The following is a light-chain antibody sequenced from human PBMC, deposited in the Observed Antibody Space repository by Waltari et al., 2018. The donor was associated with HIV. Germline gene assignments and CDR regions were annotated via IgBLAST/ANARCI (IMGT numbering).Light chain of an antibody. CDR1: SSNLGSHS. CDR3: ATWDDSLSGVL. J-gene: IGLJ2*01. Sequence: SVLTQPPSASGTPGPRVTLSCSGSSSNLGSHSVFWYQHLPGTHPTLLMHRNHQRPSGVPDRFSDSTSGTSASLAISGLRSEDEADYYCATWDDSLSGVLFGGGTKLTVL. CDR2: RNH. V-gene: IGLV1-47*01.